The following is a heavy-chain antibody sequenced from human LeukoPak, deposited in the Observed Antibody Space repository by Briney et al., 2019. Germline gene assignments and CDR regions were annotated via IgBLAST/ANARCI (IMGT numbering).Heavy chain of an antibody. Sequence: SETLSLTCTVSGGSVNNSYYWSWIRQPAGKGLEWIGRIYTSGSTNYNPSLKSRVTMSVDTSKNQFSLKVTSVTAADTAVYYCARGRGYYYDFDVWGKGTRSPSP. CDR2: IYTSGST. V-gene: IGHV4-4*07. D-gene: IGHD3-10*01. CDR1: GGSVNNSYY. CDR3: ARGRGYYYDFDV. J-gene: IGHJ6*03.